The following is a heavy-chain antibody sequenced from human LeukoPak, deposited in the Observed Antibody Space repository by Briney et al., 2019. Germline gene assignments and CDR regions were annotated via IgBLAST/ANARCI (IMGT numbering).Heavy chain of an antibody. CDR3: ARDLSLIALTD. V-gene: IGHV3-23*01. CDR2: ITSSGGST. Sequence: GGSLRLSCAASGFTFSSYGMNWVRQGPGKGLEWVSGITSSGGSTYYADSVKGRFTISRDNSKNTVYLQMNSLRAEDTAVYYCARDLSLIALTDWGQGTLVTVSS. J-gene: IGHJ4*02. D-gene: IGHD3-22*01. CDR1: GFTFSSYG.